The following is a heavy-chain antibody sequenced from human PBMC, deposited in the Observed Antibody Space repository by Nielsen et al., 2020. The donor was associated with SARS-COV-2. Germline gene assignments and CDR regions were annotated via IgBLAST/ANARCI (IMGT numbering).Heavy chain of an antibody. Sequence: GESLKISCAASGFTVSSSYMSWVRQAPGKGLEWVSLIYSGGSTYHADSVKGRFTISRDSSKNTLYLQMDSLRAEDTAVYYCARDISGWGWFDPWGQGTLVTVSS. CDR3: ARDISGWGWFDP. J-gene: IGHJ5*02. D-gene: IGHD6-19*01. CDR1: GFTVSSSY. V-gene: IGHV3-66*01. CDR2: IYSGGST.